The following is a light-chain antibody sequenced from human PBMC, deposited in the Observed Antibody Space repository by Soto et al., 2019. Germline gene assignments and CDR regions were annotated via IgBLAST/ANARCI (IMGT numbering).Light chain of an antibody. CDR2: ATS. CDR1: QSVSSN. Sequence: EIVMTQSPATLSVSPGERATLSCRASQSVSSNLAWYQRKPGQAPRLLIYATSTRATGIPDRFSGSGSGTEFTLTISSLQSEDFAVYHCQQYDNKPPITFGQGTHWRL. CDR3: QQYDNKPPIT. V-gene: IGKV3-15*01. J-gene: IGKJ5*01.